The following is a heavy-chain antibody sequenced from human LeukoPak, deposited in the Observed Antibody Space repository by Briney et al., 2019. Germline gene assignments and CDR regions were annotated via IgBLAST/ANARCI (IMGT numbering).Heavy chain of an antibody. J-gene: IGHJ4*02. CDR2: MYYSGGS. CDR3: ARVLDGDYADY. Sequence: PSETLSLTCTVSGDSLNNYYWSWFRQPPGKGLEWIAYMYYSGGSSYNPPLKSRLTISVDTSKNQFSLKATSVTAADTAVYYCARVLDGDYADYWGQGTLVTVSS. V-gene: IGHV4-59*01. D-gene: IGHD4-17*01. CDR1: GDSLNNYY.